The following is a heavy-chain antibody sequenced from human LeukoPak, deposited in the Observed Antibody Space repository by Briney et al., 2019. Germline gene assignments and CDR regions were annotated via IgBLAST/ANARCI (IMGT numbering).Heavy chain of an antibody. CDR2: ISGSGSTI. Sequence: GGALRLSCADSGFTFSDYYMRWIRQAPGKGLEGVSYISGSGSTIYYADSVKGRFTISRDNYKNSLYLQMNSLRAEDTAVYYCARLTDLYGMDVWGQGTTVTVSS. CDR1: GFTFSDYY. D-gene: IGHD2-8*02. CDR3: ARLTDLYGMDV. V-gene: IGHV3-11*01. J-gene: IGHJ6*02.